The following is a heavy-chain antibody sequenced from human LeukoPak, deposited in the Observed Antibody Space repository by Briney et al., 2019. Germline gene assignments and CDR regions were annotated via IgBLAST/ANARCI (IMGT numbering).Heavy chain of an antibody. V-gene: IGHV1-3*04. D-gene: IGHD2-15*01. J-gene: IGHJ2*01. CDR1: GYTITNYA. CDR3: ARVYCSGGSCYSHWYFDL. Sequence: ASVKVSCKASGYTITNYAMHWVRQAPGQRLEWMGWINTGNGNTKYSQNFQGRVTITRDTSASTAYMELSSLRSEDTAVYYCARVYCSGGSCYSHWYFDLWGRGTLVTVSS. CDR2: INTGNGNT.